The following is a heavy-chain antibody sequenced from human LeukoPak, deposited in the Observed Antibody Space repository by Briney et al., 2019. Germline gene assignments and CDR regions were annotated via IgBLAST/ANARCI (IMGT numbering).Heavy chain of an antibody. J-gene: IGHJ4*02. D-gene: IGHD2-8*01. CDR1: GFALSTYG. CDR2: IRIGGGGT. V-gene: IGHV3-23*01. CDR3: ERGLGYCTSTTYLLPFDY. Sequence: GGSLRLSCAASGFALSTYGMSWVRQAPAEGVEGVSSIRIGGGGTFYADSVKGRFTVSRDNSKNTLYLQMNSLRAEDTAMYYCERGLGYCTSTTYLLPFDYWGQGTLVTVSS.